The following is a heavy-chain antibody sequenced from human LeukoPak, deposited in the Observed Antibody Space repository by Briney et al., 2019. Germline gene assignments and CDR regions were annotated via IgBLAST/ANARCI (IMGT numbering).Heavy chain of an antibody. CDR1: GFTFSDYY. Sequence: GGSLRLSCAASGFTFSDYYMSWIRQAPGKGPEWVSYISSSGSTIYYADSVKGRFTISRDNAKNSLYLQMNSLRAEDTAVYYCARTPPGTMIVVSAFDIWGQGTMVTVSS. CDR3: ARTPPGTMIVVSAFDI. V-gene: IGHV3-11*04. J-gene: IGHJ3*02. CDR2: ISSSGSTI. D-gene: IGHD3-22*01.